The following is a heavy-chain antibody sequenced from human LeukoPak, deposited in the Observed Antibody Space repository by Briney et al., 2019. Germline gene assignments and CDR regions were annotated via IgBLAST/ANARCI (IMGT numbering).Heavy chain of an antibody. CDR1: GGSISSYY. Sequence: PSETLSLTYTVSGGSISSYYWSWIRQPPGKGLEWIGYIYYSGSTNYNPSLKSRVTISVDTSKNQFSLKLSSVTAADTAVYYCASVSPGATVDYWGQGTLVTVSS. D-gene: IGHD1-26*01. J-gene: IGHJ4*02. CDR2: IYYSGST. CDR3: ASVSPGATVDY. V-gene: IGHV4-59*08.